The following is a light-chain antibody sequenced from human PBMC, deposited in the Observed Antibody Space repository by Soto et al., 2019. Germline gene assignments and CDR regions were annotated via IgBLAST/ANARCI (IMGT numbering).Light chain of an antibody. CDR3: QQYGSSPTT. CDR2: GAS. CDR1: QSVYNNF. J-gene: IGKJ4*01. Sequence: EIVLTQPPGTLSLSPGERATLSCRASQSVYNNFLAWYQQKPGQAPRLLINGASNRATGIPDRFSGSGSGTDFSHTISRLEPEDFAVYFCQQYGSSPTTFGRGTKVEIK. V-gene: IGKV3-20*01.